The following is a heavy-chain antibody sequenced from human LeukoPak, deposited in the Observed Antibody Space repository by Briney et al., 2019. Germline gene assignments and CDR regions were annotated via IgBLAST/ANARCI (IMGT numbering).Heavy chain of an antibody. V-gene: IGHV3-23*01. D-gene: IGHD1-26*01. Sequence: GGSLRLSCAASGFTFDNYRMSWVRQAPGKGLEWVSAVTADGGNTYYAYSVKGRFTISRDNSKSTLILQMNSLRVEDPALYYCTKRVKYGGTWDHFADWGQGTLVTVSS. J-gene: IGHJ4*02. CDR3: TKRVKYGGTWDHFAD. CDR2: VTADGGNT. CDR1: GFTFDNYR.